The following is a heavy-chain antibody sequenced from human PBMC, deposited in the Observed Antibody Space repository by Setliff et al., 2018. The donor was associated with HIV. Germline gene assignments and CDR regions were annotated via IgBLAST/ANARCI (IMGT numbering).Heavy chain of an antibody. V-gene: IGHV4-59*01. CDR2: IYYSGST. CDR3: ARGDGTKYYYYYYMDV. Sequence: LSLTCTVSGGSISSYYWSWIRQPPGKGLEWIGYIYYSGSTNYNPSLKSRVTISVDASKNQFSLKLSSVTAADTAVYYYARGDGTKYYYYYYMDVWGEGTTVTVSS. CDR1: GGSISSYY. D-gene: IGHD1-7*01. J-gene: IGHJ6*03.